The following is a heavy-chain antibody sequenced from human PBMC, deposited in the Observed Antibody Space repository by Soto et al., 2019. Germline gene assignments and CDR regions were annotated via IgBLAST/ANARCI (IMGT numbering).Heavy chain of an antibody. V-gene: IGHV1-2*04. CDR3: ARAPPLCGGDCYLGWFDP. Sequence: QVQLVQSGAEVKKPGASVKVSCKASGYTFTGYYMHWVRQAPGQGLKWMGWINPNSGGTNYAQKFQGWVTMTRDTSISTAYMELSRLRSDDTAVYYCARAPPLCGGDCYLGWFDPWGQGTLVTVSS. CDR2: INPNSGGT. J-gene: IGHJ5*02. CDR1: GYTFTGYY. D-gene: IGHD2-21*02.